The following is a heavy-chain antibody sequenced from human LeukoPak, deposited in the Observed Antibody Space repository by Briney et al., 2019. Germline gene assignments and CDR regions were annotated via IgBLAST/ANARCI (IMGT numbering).Heavy chain of an antibody. CDR2: INHSGST. CDR1: EITFSTYA. CDR3: ARRKASYGGKGTFDY. V-gene: IGHV4-34*01. Sequence: AGGSLRLSCVTSEITFSTYAMSWVRQPPGKGLEWIGEINHSGSTNYNPSLKSRVTISVDTSKNQFSLKLSSVTAADTAVYYCARRKASYGGKGTFDYWGQGTLVTVSS. D-gene: IGHD4-23*01. J-gene: IGHJ4*02.